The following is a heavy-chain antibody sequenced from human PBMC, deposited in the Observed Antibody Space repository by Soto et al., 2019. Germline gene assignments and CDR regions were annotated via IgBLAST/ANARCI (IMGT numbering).Heavy chain of an antibody. D-gene: IGHD3-10*01. CDR3: ARVWVRGEVDF. V-gene: IGHV1-18*01. Sequence: QVQLVQSGGEVKKPGASVKVSCKASGYSFNTYGISWVREAPEQPLEWMGWISVNKGITNYAQKFQGRIIMTTDTSTSTAYMELRSLRSDDTAVYYCARVWVRGEVDFWGQGTLVTVSS. CDR1: GYSFNTYG. CDR2: ISVNKGIT. J-gene: IGHJ4*02.